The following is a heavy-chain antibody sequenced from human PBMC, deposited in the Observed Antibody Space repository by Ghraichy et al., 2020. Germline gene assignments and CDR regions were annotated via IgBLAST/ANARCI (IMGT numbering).Heavy chain of an antibody. CDR3: ATIGDIAAAVGDWFDP. Sequence: ASVKVSCKASGYTFTGYYMHWVRQAPGQGLEWMGWINPNSGGTNYAQKFQGRVTMTRDTSISTAYMELSRLRSDDTAVYYCATIGDIAAAVGDWFDPWGQGTLVTVSS. J-gene: IGHJ5*02. CDR2: INPNSGGT. V-gene: IGHV1-2*02. CDR1: GYTFTGYY. D-gene: IGHD6-13*01.